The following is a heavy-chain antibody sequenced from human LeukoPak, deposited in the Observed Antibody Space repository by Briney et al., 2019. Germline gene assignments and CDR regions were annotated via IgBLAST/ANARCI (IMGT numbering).Heavy chain of an antibody. CDR1: GYTFNSHG. J-gene: IGHJ5*02. CDR3: ARDQYYDSKGWFDP. D-gene: IGHD3-22*01. CDR2: ISAYHGNT. Sequence: ASVKVSCKGSGYTFNSHGITWVRQAPGQGLEWMGWISAYHGNTNYAQKLQGRVTLTTDTSTSTAYMELRNLRSDDTAVYYCARDQYYDSKGWFDPWGQGTLVTVSS. V-gene: IGHV1-18*01.